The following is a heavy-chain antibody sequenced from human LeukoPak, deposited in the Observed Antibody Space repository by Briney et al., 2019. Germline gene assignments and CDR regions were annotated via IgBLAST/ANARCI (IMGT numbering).Heavy chain of an antibody. D-gene: IGHD6-19*01. Sequence: ASVKVSCKASGYTFTSYAMHWVRQAPGQRLEWMGWINAGNGNTKYSQKIQGRVTITRDTSASTAYMELSSLRSEDTAVYYCARGGYSSGWYAGLNWFDPWGQGTLVTVSS. CDR3: ARGGYSSGWYAGLNWFDP. CDR2: INAGNGNT. J-gene: IGHJ5*02. CDR1: GYTFTSYA. V-gene: IGHV1-3*01.